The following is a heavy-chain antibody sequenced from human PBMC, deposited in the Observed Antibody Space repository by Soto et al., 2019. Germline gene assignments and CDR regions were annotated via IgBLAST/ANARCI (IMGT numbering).Heavy chain of an antibody. D-gene: IGHD6-13*01. V-gene: IGHV4-4*07. Sequence: PSETLSLTCAVYGGSFSGYYWSWIRQPAGKGLEWIGRIYTSGSTNYNPSLKSRVTMSVDTSKNQFSLKLSSVTAADTAVYYCARDGGIAAAGGGYYYYGMDVWGQGTTVTVSS. CDR2: IYTSGST. J-gene: IGHJ6*02. CDR1: GGSFSGYY. CDR3: ARDGGIAAAGGGYYYYGMDV.